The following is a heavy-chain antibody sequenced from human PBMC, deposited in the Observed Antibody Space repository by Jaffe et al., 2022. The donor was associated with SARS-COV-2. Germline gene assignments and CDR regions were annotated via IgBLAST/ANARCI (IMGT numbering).Heavy chain of an antibody. CDR2: INPSGGST. V-gene: IGHV1-46*01. CDR1: GYTFTSYY. J-gene: IGHJ6*02. CDR3: ARDLYGHPVDYYYYYGMDV. Sequence: QVQLVQSGAEVKKPGASVKVSCKASGYTFTSYYMHWVRQAPGQGLEWMGIINPSGGSTSYAQKFQGRVTMTRDTSTSTVYMELSSLRSEDTAVYYCARDLYGHPVDYYYYYGMDVWGQGTTVTVSS. D-gene: IGHD4-17*01.